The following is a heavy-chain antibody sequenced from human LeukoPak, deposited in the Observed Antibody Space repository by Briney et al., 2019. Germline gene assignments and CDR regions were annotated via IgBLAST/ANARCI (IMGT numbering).Heavy chain of an antibody. CDR1: GGSISNYC. J-gene: IGHJ5*01. D-gene: IGHD3-22*01. CDR3: ARDTDSSGYYDS. V-gene: IGHV4-59*01. CDR2: IYNSGST. Sequence: SETLSLTCIVSGGSISNYCWTWIRQPPGKGLEWIGYIYNSGSTNYNPSLKSRVTISLDISKNQFSLKLSSVTAADTAVYYCARDTDSSGYYDSWGQGTLVAVSS.